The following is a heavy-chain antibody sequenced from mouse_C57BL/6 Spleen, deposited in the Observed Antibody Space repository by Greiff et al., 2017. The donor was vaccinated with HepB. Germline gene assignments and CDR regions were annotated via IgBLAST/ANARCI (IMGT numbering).Heavy chain of an antibody. CDR2: IYPGSGGT. CDR3: ARSNYCYSYDGGAGFAY. Sequence: QVQLQQPGAELVKPGASVKMSCKASGYTFTSYWIPWVKQRPGQGLEWIGDIYPGSGGTNYNEKFKSKATLTVDTSSSTAYMQLSSLTSEDSAVYYGARSNYCYSYDGGAGFAYWGQGTLVTVSA. J-gene: IGHJ3*01. V-gene: IGHV1-55*01. D-gene: IGHD2-12*01. CDR1: GYTFTSYW.